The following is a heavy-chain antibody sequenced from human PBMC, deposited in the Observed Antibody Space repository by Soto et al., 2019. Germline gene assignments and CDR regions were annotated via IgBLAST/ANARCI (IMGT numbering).Heavy chain of an antibody. D-gene: IGHD3-3*01. Sequence: EVQLVESGGGLVQPGGSLRLSCVASGFTFSTYSMNWVRQAPGKGLEWISYISSSSSTTYADSVKGRFTISRDNAKNSLYLQMNSLRDEDTAVYYCARTIWSGYFQADYWGQGTLVTGSS. CDR2: ISSSSSTT. CDR1: GFTFSTYS. V-gene: IGHV3-48*02. CDR3: ARTIWSGYFQADY. J-gene: IGHJ4*02.